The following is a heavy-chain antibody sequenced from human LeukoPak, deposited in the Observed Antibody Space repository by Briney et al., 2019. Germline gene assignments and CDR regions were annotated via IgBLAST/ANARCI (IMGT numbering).Heavy chain of an antibody. D-gene: IGHD3-9*01. V-gene: IGHV4-31*03. CDR1: GGSIRSSGDF. J-gene: IGHJ4*02. CDR2: ISNSGTT. CDR3: ATVTYDVLTGYSLQ. Sequence: SQTLSPTCTVSGGSIRSSGDFWNWIRQHPGKGLEWIGYISNSGTTYYNPSLKSRVTMSVDTSENQFSLKLSSVTAADTAVYYCATVTYDVLTGYSLQWGQGTLVTVSS.